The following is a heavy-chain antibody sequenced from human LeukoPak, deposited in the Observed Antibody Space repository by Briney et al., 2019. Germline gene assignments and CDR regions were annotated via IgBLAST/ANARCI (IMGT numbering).Heavy chain of an antibody. D-gene: IGHD5-18*01. V-gene: IGHV4-34*01. CDR1: GGSFSGYY. CDR2: INHSGST. Sequence: PSETLSLTCAVYGGSFSGYYWRWIRQPPGKGLEWSGEINHSGSTNYNPSLKSRVTISVDTSKNQFSLKLSSVTAADTAVYYCACGDQDTAMVSYWGQGTLVTVSS. J-gene: IGHJ4*02. CDR3: ACGDQDTAMVSY.